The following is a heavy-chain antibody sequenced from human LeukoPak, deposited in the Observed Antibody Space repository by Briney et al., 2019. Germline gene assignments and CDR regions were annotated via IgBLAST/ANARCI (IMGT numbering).Heavy chain of an antibody. CDR2: ISAYNGNT. J-gene: IGHJ6*03. D-gene: IGHD2-15*01. CDR1: GYTFTSYG. CDR3: ARTGYCSGGSCLTSYYYYYYMDV. V-gene: IGHV1-18*01. Sequence: ASVKVSCTASGYTFTSYGISWVRQAPGQGLEWMGWISAYNGNTNYAQKLRGRVTMTTDTSTSTAYMELRSLRSDDTAVYYCARTGYCSGGSCLTSYYYYYYMDVWGKGTMVTVSS.